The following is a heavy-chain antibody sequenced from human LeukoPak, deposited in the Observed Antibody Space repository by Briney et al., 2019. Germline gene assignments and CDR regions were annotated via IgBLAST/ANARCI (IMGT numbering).Heavy chain of an antibody. D-gene: IGHD2-2*01. CDR3: ARDTIWFGSSTRFFDY. V-gene: IGHV1-2*02. Sequence: ASVKVSCKASGYTFTGSYMHWVRQAPGQGLEWMGWINPNSGGTNYAQKFQGRVTMTRDTSISTAYMELSRLRSDDTAVYYCARDTIWFGSSTRFFDYWGQGTLVTVSS. CDR1: GYTFTGSY. J-gene: IGHJ4*02. CDR2: INPNSGGT.